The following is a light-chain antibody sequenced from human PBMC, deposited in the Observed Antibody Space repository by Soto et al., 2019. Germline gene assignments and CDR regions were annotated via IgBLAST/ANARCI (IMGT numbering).Light chain of an antibody. CDR1: QSLLDSDDGNTY. CDR2: TVS. J-gene: IGKJ4*01. CDR3: MQRIEFPLT. Sequence: DIAMTQTPLSLPVTPGEPASISCGSSQSLLDSDDGNTYLDWYLQKPGQSPQLLIYTVSYRASGVPDRFSGSGSGTDFTLKISRVEAEDVGVYYCMQRIEFPLTFGGGTKVEIK. V-gene: IGKV2-40*01.